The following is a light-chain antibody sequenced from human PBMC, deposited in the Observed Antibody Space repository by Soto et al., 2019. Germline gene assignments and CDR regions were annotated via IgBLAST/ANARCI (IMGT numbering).Light chain of an antibody. CDR2: AAS. V-gene: IGKV1-9*01. CDR1: QGISSY. Sequence: DIQLTQSPSFLSASVGDRVTVTCRASQGISSYLAWYQQKPGKAPKLLIYAASTLQSGVPSRSSGSGSGTEFTLTISSLQPEDFATYYCLQLNSYPSTFGQGTRLQIK. J-gene: IGKJ5*01. CDR3: LQLNSYPST.